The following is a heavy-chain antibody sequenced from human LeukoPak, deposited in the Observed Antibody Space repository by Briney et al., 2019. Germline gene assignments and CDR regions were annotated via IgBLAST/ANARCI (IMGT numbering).Heavy chain of an antibody. CDR2: AYYRSKWYN. CDR1: GDSVSSNSAA. V-gene: IGHV6-1*01. D-gene: IGHD6-19*01. Sequence: SQTLSLTCVITGDSVSSNSAAWNWIRQSPSRGLEWLGRAYYRSKWYNDYAVSVKSRITINPDTSKNQFSLQLNSVTPEDTAVYYCARESGGSSGWSRPPFDYWGQGTLVTVSS. CDR3: ARESGGSSGWSRPPFDY. J-gene: IGHJ4*02.